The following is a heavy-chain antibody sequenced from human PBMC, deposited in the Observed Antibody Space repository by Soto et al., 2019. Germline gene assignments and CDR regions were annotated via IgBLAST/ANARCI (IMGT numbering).Heavy chain of an antibody. J-gene: IGHJ5*02. D-gene: IGHD3-10*02. CDR3: ARCSMGLWFDP. CDR1: GGSISSGDYY. V-gene: IGHV4-30-4*01. CDR2: IYYSGST. Sequence: SETLSLTCTVSGGSISSGDYYWSWNRQPPGKGLEWIGYIYYSGSTYYNPSLKSRVTISVDTSKNQFSLKLSSVTAADTAVYYCARCSMGLWFDPWGEGTLVTVSS.